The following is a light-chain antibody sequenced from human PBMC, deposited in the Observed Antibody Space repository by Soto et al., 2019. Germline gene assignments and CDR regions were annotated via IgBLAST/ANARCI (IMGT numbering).Light chain of an antibody. J-gene: IGKJ2*01. CDR2: KIS. Sequence: DIVMTQTPLSSSVSLGQPASISCRSSQSLVHSDGNTYLSWLQQRPGQPPRLLIYKISNRMSGVPDRFSGSGAGTEFTLKISRVEAEDVGVYYCMQATQFPPMYTFGQGTKLEIK. CDR3: MQATQFPPMYT. V-gene: IGKV2-24*01. CDR1: QSLVHSDGNTY.